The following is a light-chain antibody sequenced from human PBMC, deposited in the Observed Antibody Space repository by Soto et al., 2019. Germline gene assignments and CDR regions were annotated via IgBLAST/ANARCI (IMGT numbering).Light chain of an antibody. CDR2: GAS. V-gene: IGKV3-15*01. CDR1: QSVSSN. Sequence: EIVMTQSPATLSVSPGERATLSCRASQSVSSNLAWYQQKPGQAPRLLIYGASTRATGIPARFSGSGSGTEFTLPINSLQSEDFANYFCPQYNNWPPDRTFGQGTKVEIK. J-gene: IGKJ1*01. CDR3: PQYNNWPPDRT.